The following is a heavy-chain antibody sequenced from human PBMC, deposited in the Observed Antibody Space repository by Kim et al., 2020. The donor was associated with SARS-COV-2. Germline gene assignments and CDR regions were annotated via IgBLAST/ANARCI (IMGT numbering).Heavy chain of an antibody. V-gene: IGHV3-33*05. D-gene: IGHD3-22*01. CDR3: ARDYYDSRGGGLGYYYYGMDV. CDR1: GFTFSSYG. CDR2: ISYDGSNK. Sequence: GGSLRLSCAASGFTFSSYGMHWVRQAPGKGLEWVAVISYDGSNKYYADSVKGRFTISRDNSKNTLYLQMNSLRAEDTAVYYCARDYYDSRGGGLGYYYYGMDVWGQGTTVTVSS. J-gene: IGHJ6*02.